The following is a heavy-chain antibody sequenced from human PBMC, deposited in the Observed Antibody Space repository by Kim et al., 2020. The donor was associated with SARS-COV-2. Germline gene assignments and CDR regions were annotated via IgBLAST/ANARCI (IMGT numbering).Heavy chain of an antibody. J-gene: IGHJ4*02. Sequence: DGSVTNYADSVKGRFTISRDNTKSTLYLQMSFLRADDTAVYFCAGGADYWGQGTLVTVSS. CDR3: AGGADY. V-gene: IGHV3-74*01. CDR2: DGSVT.